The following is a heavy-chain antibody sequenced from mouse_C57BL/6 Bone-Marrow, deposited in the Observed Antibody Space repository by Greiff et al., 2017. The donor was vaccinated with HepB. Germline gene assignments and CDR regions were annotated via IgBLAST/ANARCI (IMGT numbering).Heavy chain of an antibody. CDR1: GYTFTDYY. CDR2: INPNNGGT. V-gene: IGHV1-26*01. CDR3: ARPFPYFDY. Sequence: VQLQQSGPELVKPGASVKISCKASGYTFTDYYMNWVKQSHGKSLEWIGDINPNNGGTSYNQKFKGKATLTVDKSSSTAYMELRSLTSEDSAVYYCARPFPYFDYWGQGTTLTVSS. J-gene: IGHJ2*01.